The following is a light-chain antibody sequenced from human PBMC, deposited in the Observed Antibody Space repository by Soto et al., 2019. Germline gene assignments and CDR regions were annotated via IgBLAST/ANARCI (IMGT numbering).Light chain of an antibody. Sequence: EIVLTQSPGTLSLSPGERATLSCRASQSVGSSLAWYQQKLGQAPRLLIYAASTRATGVPARFSGSGSGTEFTLTISGLQSEDFALYYCQQYQNLWTFGQGTKVDIK. V-gene: IGKV3-15*01. CDR1: QSVGSS. CDR3: QQYQNLWT. CDR2: AAS. J-gene: IGKJ1*01.